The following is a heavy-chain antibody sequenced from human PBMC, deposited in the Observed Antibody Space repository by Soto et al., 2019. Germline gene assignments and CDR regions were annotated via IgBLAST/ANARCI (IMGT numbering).Heavy chain of an antibody. CDR2: IYYSGST. J-gene: IGHJ4*02. CDR3: ATPWGGYGYNSFDY. CDR1: GGSISSGSYF. Sequence: LSLTCTVSGGSISSGSYFWGWIRQPPGKGLEWIGSIYYSGSTYYNPSLKSRVSISVDTSKNQFSLNLRSVTAADTAVYYCATPWGGYGYNSFDYWGQGTLVTVSS. V-gene: IGHV4-39*01. D-gene: IGHD5-18*01.